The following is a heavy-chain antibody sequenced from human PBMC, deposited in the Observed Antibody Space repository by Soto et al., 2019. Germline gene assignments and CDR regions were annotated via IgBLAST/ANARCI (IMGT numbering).Heavy chain of an antibody. D-gene: IGHD2-21*02. CDR2: INPSGGHT. J-gene: IGHJ4*02. CDR1: GNTFTNYY. Sequence: QVQLMQSGAEVKKPGASVKVSCKASGNTFTNYYIHWVRQAPGQGLEWMGTINPSGGHTTYAQKFLGRVTMTRDTSTSTLYMELTSLRSEDTAVYYCARGGHDVVVTAAFDYWGQGTLVTVSS. CDR3: ARGGHDVVVTAAFDY. V-gene: IGHV1-46*01.